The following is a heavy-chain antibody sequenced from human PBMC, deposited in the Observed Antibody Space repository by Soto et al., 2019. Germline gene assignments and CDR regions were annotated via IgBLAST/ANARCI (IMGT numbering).Heavy chain of an antibody. Sequence: QVQLVQSGAEVKRPGASVKVSCKASGYTFTNYGISWVRKAPGQGLEWMGWISPFNGNTNYAPKLQGRVAMTTDTSTSTAYMELRSLRSEDTAVYCCAKGDGIVAPTDAFYIWGKGTMVTVSS. CDR3: AKGDGIVAPTDAFYI. CDR1: GYTFTNYG. J-gene: IGHJ3*02. D-gene: IGHD5-12*01. V-gene: IGHV1-18*01. CDR2: ISPFNGNT.